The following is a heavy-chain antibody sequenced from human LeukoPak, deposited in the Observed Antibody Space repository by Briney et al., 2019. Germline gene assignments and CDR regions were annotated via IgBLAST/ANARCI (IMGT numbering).Heavy chain of an antibody. CDR1: GYTFTSYY. V-gene: IGHV1-46*03. Sequence: ASVKVSCKASGYTFTSYYMHWVRQAPGQGLEWMGIINPSGGSTSYAQKFQGRVTMTRDTSTSTVYMELSSRRSEDTAVYYCASLASWGGDFSRWGKWDAFDIWGQGTMVTVSS. CDR2: INPSGGST. CDR3: ASLASWGGDFSRWGKWDAFDI. D-gene: IGHD2-21*01. J-gene: IGHJ3*02.